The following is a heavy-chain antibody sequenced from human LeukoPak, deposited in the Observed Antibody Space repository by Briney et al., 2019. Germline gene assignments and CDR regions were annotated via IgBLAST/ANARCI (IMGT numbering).Heavy chain of an antibody. CDR1: GYTFTSYY. J-gene: IGHJ4*02. V-gene: IGHV1-46*01. D-gene: IGHD6-19*01. Sequence: ASVKVSCKASGYTFTSYYMHWVRQAPGQGLEWMGIINPSGGSTSYAQKFQGRVTMTRDMSTSTVYMELRSLRSDDTAVYYCARDQTAVAGKAVDYWGQGTLVTVSS. CDR2: INPSGGST. CDR3: ARDQTAVAGKAVDY.